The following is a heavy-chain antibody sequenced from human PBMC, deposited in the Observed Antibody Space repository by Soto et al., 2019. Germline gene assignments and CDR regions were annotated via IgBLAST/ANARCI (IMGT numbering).Heavy chain of an antibody. D-gene: IGHD5-18*01. CDR2: IYYSGST. CDR1: GGSISSYY. J-gene: IGHJ4*02. V-gene: IGHV4-59*08. Sequence: SETLSLTCTVSGGSISSYYWSWIRQPPGKGLEWIGYIYYSGSTYYNPPLKSRVTISVDTSKSQFSLKLSSVTAADTAVYYCARHPGYGLYYFDYWGQGTLVTVSS. CDR3: ARHPGYGLYYFDY.